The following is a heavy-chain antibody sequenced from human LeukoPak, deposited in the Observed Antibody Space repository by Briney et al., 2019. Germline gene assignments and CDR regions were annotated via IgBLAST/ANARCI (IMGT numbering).Heavy chain of an antibody. CDR3: ARDILYYYDSSHGAFDI. CDR1: GFTFDDYA. Sequence: GGSLRLSCAASGFTFDDYAMHWVRQAPGKGLEWVSLISGDGGSTYYADSVKGRFTISRDNSKNSLYLQMNSLRTEDTALYYCARDILYYYDSSHGAFDIWGQGTMVTVSS. V-gene: IGHV3-43*02. D-gene: IGHD3-22*01. J-gene: IGHJ3*02. CDR2: ISGDGGST.